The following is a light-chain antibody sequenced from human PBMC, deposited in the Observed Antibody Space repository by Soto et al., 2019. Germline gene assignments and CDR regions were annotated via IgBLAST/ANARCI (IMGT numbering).Light chain of an antibody. J-gene: IGKJ1*01. CDR1: LPVRDNF. CDR2: DVS. V-gene: IGKV3-20*01. Sequence: ENVLTQSPGTLSLSPGQMATLTCRASLPVRDNFLAWYQQKPGQTPRVRIYDVSTRATGVPDRFSGSGSATDFTLTISRLEPGDSAVYFCHQYHSSPTFGQGTKVEIK. CDR3: HQYHSSPT.